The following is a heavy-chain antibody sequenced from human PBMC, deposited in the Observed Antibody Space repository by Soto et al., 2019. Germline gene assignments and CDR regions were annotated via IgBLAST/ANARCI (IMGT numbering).Heavy chain of an antibody. D-gene: IGHD5-12*01. CDR1: GLTFSSYG. V-gene: IGHV3-30*18. Sequence: GGSLRLSCAASGLTFSSYGVHWVRQAPGKGLEWVALISYEGSNKYYADSVKGRFTISRDNSKNTLYLQMNSLRAGDTAVYYCAKDFVAGYDKLLPLDYYGMDVWGQGTTVTVSS. CDR3: AKDFVAGYDKLLPLDYYGMDV. J-gene: IGHJ6*02. CDR2: ISYEGSNK.